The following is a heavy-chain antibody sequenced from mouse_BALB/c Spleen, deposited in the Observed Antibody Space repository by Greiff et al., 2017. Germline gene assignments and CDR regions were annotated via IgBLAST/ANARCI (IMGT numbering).Heavy chain of an antibody. V-gene: IGHV2-6-7*01. CDR2: IWGDGST. J-gene: IGHJ4*01. CDR1: GFSLTGYD. Sequence: VMLVESGPGLVAPSQSLSITCTVSGFSLTGYDVNWVRQPPGKGLEWLGMIWGDGSTDYNSALKSRLSISKDNSKSQVFLKMNSLQTDDTARYYCARVLPYDYDAMDYWGQGTSVTVSS. CDR3: ARVLPYDYDAMDY.